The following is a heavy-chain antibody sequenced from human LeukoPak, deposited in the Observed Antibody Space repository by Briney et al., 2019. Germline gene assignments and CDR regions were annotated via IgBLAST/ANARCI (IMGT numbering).Heavy chain of an antibody. V-gene: IGHV3-23*01. CDR3: AKDLFGVTSYDY. CDR1: GFTFSSYA. D-gene: IGHD4-17*01. Sequence: PGGSLRLSCAASGFTFSSYAMSWVRQAPGKGLEWVSAISGSGGSTYYADSAKGRFTISRDNSKNTLYLQMNSLRAEDTAVYYCAKDLFGVTSYDYWGQGTLVTVSS. J-gene: IGHJ4*02. CDR2: ISGSGGST.